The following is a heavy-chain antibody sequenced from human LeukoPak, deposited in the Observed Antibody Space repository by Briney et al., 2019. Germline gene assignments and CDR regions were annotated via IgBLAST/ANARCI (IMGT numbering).Heavy chain of an antibody. CDR2: IYSGGST. J-gene: IGHJ6*03. CDR1: GFTFSDYY. V-gene: IGHV3-53*01. CDR3: ARVYSSSWYSGYLYMDV. Sequence: PGGSLRLSCAASGFTFSDYYMSWVRQAPGKGLEWVSVIYSGGSTYYADSVKGRFTISRDNAKKSLYLQMSSLRAEDTAVYYCARVYSSSWYSGYLYMDVWGKGTTVTVSS. D-gene: IGHD6-13*01.